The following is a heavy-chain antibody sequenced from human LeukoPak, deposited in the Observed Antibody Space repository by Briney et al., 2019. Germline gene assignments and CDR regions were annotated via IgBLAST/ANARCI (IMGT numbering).Heavy chain of an antibody. CDR1: GGPIYSYD. J-gene: IGHJ6*03. CDR3: ARMKFYDSTGYSPGHYMDV. CDR2: LYPGVST. V-gene: IGHV4-4*07. Sequence: SETLSLTCTVSGGPIYSYDWSWIRQTAGKGLEWIGRLYPGVSTDYNPSLKSRVTMSVDTSRNQFALELNTVTAADTAVYYCARMKFYDSTGYSPGHYMDVWGKGTTVTVSS. D-gene: IGHD3-22*01.